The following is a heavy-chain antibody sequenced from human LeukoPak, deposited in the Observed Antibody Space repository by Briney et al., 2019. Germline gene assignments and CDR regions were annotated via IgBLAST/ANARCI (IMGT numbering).Heavy chain of an antibody. Sequence: SETLSLTCAVSGGSLSGYYWTWIRQPPGKGLEWIGEINHSGSTNYNPSLKSRVTISVDTSRKQFFLRLSSVTAADTAVYYCARHRALYSSGWYIGGSWFDPWGQGTLVTVSS. D-gene: IGHD6-19*01. J-gene: IGHJ5*02. V-gene: IGHV4-34*01. CDR1: GGSLSGYY. CDR3: ARHRALYSSGWYIGGSWFDP. CDR2: INHSGST.